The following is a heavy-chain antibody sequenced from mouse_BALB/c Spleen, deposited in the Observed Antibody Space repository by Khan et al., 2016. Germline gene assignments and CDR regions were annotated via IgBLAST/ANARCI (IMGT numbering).Heavy chain of an antibody. J-gene: IGHJ3*01. D-gene: IGHD2-12*01. CDR2: INYSGST. Sequence: EVQLQESGPSLVKPSQTLSLTCSVTGDSITSGYWNWIRKFPGNKLEYMGYINYSGSTHYNPSLKSRISITRDTSKNQYYLQLNSVTTEYIATYYCARSNRNDVWFAYWGQGTLVTVSA. CDR1: GDSITSGY. V-gene: IGHV3-8*02. CDR3: ARSNRNDVWFAY.